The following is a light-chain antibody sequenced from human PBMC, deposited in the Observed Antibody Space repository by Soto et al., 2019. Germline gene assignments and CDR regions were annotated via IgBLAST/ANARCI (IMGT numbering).Light chain of an antibody. Sequence: EIVLTQSPGTLSLSPGERATLSCRASQSISSVYLAWYQQKPGQAPRLLIYGASTRATGIPDRFSGSGSGTDLTLTISRLEPEDFAVYYCQQYGSSRSYTFGQGTNVELK. CDR1: QSISSVY. J-gene: IGKJ2*01. CDR3: QQYGSSRSYT. V-gene: IGKV3-20*01. CDR2: GAS.